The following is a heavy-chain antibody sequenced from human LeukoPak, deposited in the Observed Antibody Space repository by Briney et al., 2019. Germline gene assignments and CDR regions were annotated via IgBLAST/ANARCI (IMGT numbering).Heavy chain of an antibody. V-gene: IGHV1-2*02. Sequence: ASVKVSCKASGYTFTGYCMHWVRQAPGQGLEWMGWINPNSGGTNYAQKFQGRVTMTRDTSISTAYMELSRLRSDDTAVYYCARVVNIVATNYYYYGMDVWGQGTTVTVSS. J-gene: IGHJ6*02. CDR3: ARVVNIVATNYYYYGMDV. CDR1: GYTFTGYC. D-gene: IGHD5-12*01. CDR2: INPNSGGT.